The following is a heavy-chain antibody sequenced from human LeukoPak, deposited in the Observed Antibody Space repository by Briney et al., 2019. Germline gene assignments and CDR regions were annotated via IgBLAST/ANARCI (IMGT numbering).Heavy chain of an antibody. CDR2: INPNSGGT. CDR1: GYTFTGYY. J-gene: IGHJ3*02. Sequence: ASVKVSCKASGYTFTGYYMHWVRQAPGQGLEWMGWINPNSGGTNHAQKFQGRVTMTRDTSISTAYMELSRLRSDDTAVYYCAREEWELRIAFDIWGQGTMVTVSS. CDR3: AREEWELRIAFDI. D-gene: IGHD1-26*01. V-gene: IGHV1-2*02.